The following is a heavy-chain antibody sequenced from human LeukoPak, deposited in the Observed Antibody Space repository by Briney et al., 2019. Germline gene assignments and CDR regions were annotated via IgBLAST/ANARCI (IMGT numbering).Heavy chain of an antibody. D-gene: IGHD5-12*01. CDR1: GFTFDDYA. V-gene: IGHV3-43*02. CDR2: ISGDGGST. J-gene: IGHJ4*02. CDR3: AKDIKSHRVATISLAY. Sequence: PGGSLRLSCAASGFTFDDYAMHWVRQAPGKGLEWVSLISGDGGSTYYADSVKGRFTISRDNSKNSLYLQMNSLRTEDTALYYCAKDIKSHRVATISLAYWGQGTLVPVSS.